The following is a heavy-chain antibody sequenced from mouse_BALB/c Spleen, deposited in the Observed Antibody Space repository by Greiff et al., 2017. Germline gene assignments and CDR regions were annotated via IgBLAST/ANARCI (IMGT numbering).Heavy chain of an antibody. V-gene: IGHV1-69*02. Sequence: QVQLQQPGAELVRPGASVKLSCKASGYTFTSYWINLVKQRPGQGLEWIGNIYPSDSYTNYNQKFKDKATLTVDKSSSTAYMQLSSPTSEDSAVYYCTRSDYGMAYWGQGTLVTVSA. CDR3: TRSDYGMAY. CDR2: IYPSDSYT. D-gene: IGHD1-1*01. J-gene: IGHJ3*01. CDR1: GYTFTSYW.